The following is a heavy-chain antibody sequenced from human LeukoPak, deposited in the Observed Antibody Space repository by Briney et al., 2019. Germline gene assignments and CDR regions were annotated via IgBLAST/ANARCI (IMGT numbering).Heavy chain of an antibody. CDR1: GYTFTSYD. J-gene: IGHJ4*02. CDR2: MNPNSGNT. V-gene: IGHV1-8*01. D-gene: IGHD3-10*01. Sequence: ASVKVSCKASGYTFTSYDINWVRQATGQGLEWMGWMNPNSGNTGYAQKFQGRVTMTRDTSTSTVYMELSSLRSEDTAVYYCARRYYYGSGSPPPFDYWGQGTLVTVSS. CDR3: ARRYYYGSGSPPPFDY.